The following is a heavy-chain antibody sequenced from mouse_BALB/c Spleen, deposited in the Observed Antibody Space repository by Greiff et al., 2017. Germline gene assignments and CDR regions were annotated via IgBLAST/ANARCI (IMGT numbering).Heavy chain of an antibody. CDR2: ISYSGST. CDR1: GYSITSDYA. CDR3: ASGPPTWFAY. J-gene: IGHJ3*01. Sequence: EVQLKESGPGLVKPSQSLSLTCTVTGYSITSDYAWNWIRQFPGNKLEWMGYISYSGSTSYNPSLKSRISITRDTSKNQFFLQLNSVTTEDTATYYCASGPPTWFAYWGQGTLVTVSA. V-gene: IGHV3-2*02.